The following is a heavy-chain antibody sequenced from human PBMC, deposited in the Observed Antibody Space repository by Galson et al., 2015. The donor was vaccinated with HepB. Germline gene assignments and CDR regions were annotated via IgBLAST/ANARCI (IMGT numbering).Heavy chain of an antibody. V-gene: IGHV3-21*01. CDR3: ARDAMEMSNTRRLDP. Sequence: SLRPSCAASGFTFSTYSMNWVRQAPGKGLEWVSFIGSTYSYIYYADSVKGRFTISRDNAKNSLYLQMNSLRAEDTAVYYCARDAMEMSNTRRLDPWGQGTLVIVSS. CDR2: IGSTYSYI. D-gene: IGHD5-24*01. J-gene: IGHJ5*02. CDR1: GFTFSTYS.